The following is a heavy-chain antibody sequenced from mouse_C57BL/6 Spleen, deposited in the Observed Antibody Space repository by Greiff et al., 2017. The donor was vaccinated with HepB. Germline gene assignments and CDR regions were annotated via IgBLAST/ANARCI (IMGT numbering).Heavy chain of an antibody. CDR3: AHYGSSYEAY. J-gene: IGHJ3*01. Sequence: VQLQESGPELVKPGASVKISCKASGYAFSSSWMNWVKQRPGKGLEWIGRIYPGDGDTNYNGKFKGKATLTADKSSSTAYMQLSSLTSEDSAVYFCAHYGSSYEAYWGQGTLVTVSA. V-gene: IGHV1-82*01. CDR2: IYPGDGDT. D-gene: IGHD1-1*01. CDR1: GYAFSSSW.